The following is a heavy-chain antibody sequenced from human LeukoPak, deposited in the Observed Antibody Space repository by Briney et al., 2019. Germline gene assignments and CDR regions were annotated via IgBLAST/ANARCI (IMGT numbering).Heavy chain of an antibody. CDR3: ARDRIVVVPAATYYYGTDV. D-gene: IGHD2-2*01. CDR1: GGSISSYY. CDR2: IYYSGST. V-gene: IGHV4-59*01. J-gene: IGHJ6*04. Sequence: SETLSLTCTVSGGSISSYYWSWIRQPPGKGLEWIGYIYYSGSTNYNPSLKSRVTISVDTSKNQFSLKLSSVTAADTAVYYCARDRIVVVPAATYYYGTDVWGKGTTVTVSS.